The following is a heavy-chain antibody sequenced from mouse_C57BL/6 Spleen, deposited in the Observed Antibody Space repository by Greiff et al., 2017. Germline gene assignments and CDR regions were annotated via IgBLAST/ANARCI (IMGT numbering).Heavy chain of an antibody. CDR1: GYAFSSYW. V-gene: IGHV1-80*01. CDR2: IYPGDGDT. CDR3: ARSDSSGYDWFAY. D-gene: IGHD3-2*02. Sequence: LQESGAELVKPGASVKISCKASGYAFSSYWMNWVKQRPGKGLEWIGQIYPGDGDTNYNGKFKGKATLTADKSSSTAYMQLSSLTSEDSAVYFCARSDSSGYDWFAYWGQGTLVTVSA. J-gene: IGHJ3*01.